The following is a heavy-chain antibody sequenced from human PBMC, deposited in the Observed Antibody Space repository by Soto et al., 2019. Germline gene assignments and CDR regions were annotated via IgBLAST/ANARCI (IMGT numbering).Heavy chain of an antibody. D-gene: IGHD3-10*01. J-gene: IGHJ3*02. CDR3: ARPLYYYGSGSYAFDI. V-gene: IGHV1-3*01. Sequence: ASVKVSCKASGYTFTSYAMNWVRQAPGQRLEWMGWINAGNGNTKYSQKFQGRVTMNRDTSTSTVYMELSSLRSEDTAVYYCARPLYYYGSGSYAFDIWGQGTMVTVSS. CDR1: GYTFTSYA. CDR2: INAGNGNT.